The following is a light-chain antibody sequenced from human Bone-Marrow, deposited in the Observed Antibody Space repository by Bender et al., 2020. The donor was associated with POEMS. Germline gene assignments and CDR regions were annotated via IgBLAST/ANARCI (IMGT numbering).Light chain of an antibody. V-gene: IGLV3-21*02. J-gene: IGLJ2*01. CDR2: GDS. CDR3: QVWDTTDQVV. Sequence: SYALTQPPTVSVAPGQTARISCGGSDIGTKSVHWFQQKPGQAPVLVVYGDSDRPSEIPERFSGSNSGYTATLTISRVEAGDEADYYCQVWDTTDQVVFGGGTKLTVV. CDR1: DIGTKS.